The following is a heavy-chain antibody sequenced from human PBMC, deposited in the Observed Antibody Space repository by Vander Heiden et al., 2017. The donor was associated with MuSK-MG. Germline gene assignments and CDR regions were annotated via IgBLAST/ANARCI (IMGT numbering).Heavy chain of an antibody. D-gene: IGHD3-3*01. Sequence: QVQLQESGPGLVKPSETLSLTCTVSGGSISSYYWSWIRQPPGKGLEWIGYIYYSGSTNYNPSLKSRVTISVDTSKNQFSLKLSSVTAADTAVYYCAREFRPDFWSGYSTFDYWGQGTLVTVSS. J-gene: IGHJ4*02. CDR2: IYYSGST. V-gene: IGHV4-59*01. CDR3: AREFRPDFWSGYSTFDY. CDR1: GGSISSYY.